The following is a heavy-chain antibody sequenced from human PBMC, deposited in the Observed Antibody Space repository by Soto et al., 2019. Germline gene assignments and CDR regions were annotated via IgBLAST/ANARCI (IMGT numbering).Heavy chain of an antibody. V-gene: IGHV3-23*01. CDR1: GFTFSSYA. J-gene: IGHJ3*02. CDR3: AKPKEEYCRGNTCSRHAFHI. CDR2: IGASGGSP. Sequence: QTGGSLRLSCAASGFTFSSYAMNWVRQAPGKGLEWVSGIGASGGSPFYADPVKGRFTISRDNSMHTLYLQMNSLRAEDTAVYYCAKPKEEYCRGNTCSRHAFHIWGQGTMVTVSS. D-gene: IGHD2-15*01.